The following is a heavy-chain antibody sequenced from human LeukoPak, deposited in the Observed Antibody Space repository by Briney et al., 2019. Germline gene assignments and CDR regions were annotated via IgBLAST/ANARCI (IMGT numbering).Heavy chain of an antibody. Sequence: GGSLRLSCAASGFTFSSYGMHWVRQAPGKGLEWVAVISYDGSNKYYADSVKGRFTISRDNSKNTLYLQMNSLRAEDTAVYYCAKEGRVAGFDYRGQGTLVTVSS. CDR3: AKEGRVAGFDY. CDR2: ISYDGSNK. V-gene: IGHV3-30*18. J-gene: IGHJ4*02. CDR1: GFTFSSYG. D-gene: IGHD6-19*01.